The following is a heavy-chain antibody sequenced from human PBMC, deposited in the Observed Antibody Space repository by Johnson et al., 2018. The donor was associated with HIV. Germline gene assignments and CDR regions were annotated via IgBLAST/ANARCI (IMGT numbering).Heavy chain of an antibody. CDR2: IYSGGTT. Sequence: VQLVESGGGVVQPGRSLRLSCAVSGFTVSSDYMSWVRQAPGKGLEWVSVIYSGGTTYYADSVKGRFTISRDNSKNTLSLQMNSLRAEDTAVYYCARDFSLVGGWSPFDIWDQGTMVTVSS. CDR1: GFTVSSDY. V-gene: IGHV3-66*02. D-gene: IGHD6-19*01. J-gene: IGHJ3*02. CDR3: ARDFSLVGGWSPFDI.